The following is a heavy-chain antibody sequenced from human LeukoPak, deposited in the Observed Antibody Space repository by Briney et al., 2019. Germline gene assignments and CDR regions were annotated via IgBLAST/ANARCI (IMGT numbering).Heavy chain of an antibody. CDR2: ISRSATTI. V-gene: IGHV3-48*03. CDR3: ARVGALSSSWLLY. D-gene: IGHD6-13*01. J-gene: IGHJ4*02. CDR1: VFTFSSYE. Sequence: GGSLRLSCAASVFTFSSYEMNWVRQAPGKGLEWVSSISRSATTIYYADSVKGRFTISRDNAKNSLYLQMNSLRAEDTAVYFCARVGALSSSWLLYWGQGTLVTVSS.